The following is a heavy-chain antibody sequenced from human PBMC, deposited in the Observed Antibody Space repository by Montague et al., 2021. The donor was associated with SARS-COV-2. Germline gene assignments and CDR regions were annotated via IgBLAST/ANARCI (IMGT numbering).Heavy chain of an antibody. CDR1: GSSVRSYY. CDR2: IYDSGST. D-gene: IGHD4-17*01. CDR3: AGENTVTTFGGPYYIDS. Sequence: SETLSLTCIVSGSSVRSYYWSWIRQPPGKGLEWIGYIYDSGSTNXXPSLKSRVTISVDTSKNQFSLKLSSVTAADTAVYYCAGENTVTTFGGPYYIDSWGQGTLVTVSA. V-gene: IGHV4-59*02. J-gene: IGHJ4*02.